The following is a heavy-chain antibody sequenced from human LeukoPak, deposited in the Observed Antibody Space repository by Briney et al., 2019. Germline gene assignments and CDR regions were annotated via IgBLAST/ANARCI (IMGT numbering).Heavy chain of an antibody. CDR3: AQVLGQWLLHGALDY. J-gene: IGHJ4*02. CDR1: GFTFSSYA. Sequence: GGSLRLSCAASGFTFSSYAMNWVRQAPGKGLEWVSIISGSGGSTYYADSMKGRFTISGDNSKNTLYLQMNSLRAEDTAVYYCAQVLGQWLLHGALDYWGQGTLVTVSS. D-gene: IGHD6-19*01. V-gene: IGHV3-23*01. CDR2: ISGSGGST.